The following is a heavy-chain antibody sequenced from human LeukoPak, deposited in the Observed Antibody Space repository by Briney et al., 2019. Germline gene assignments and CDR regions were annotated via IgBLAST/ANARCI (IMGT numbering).Heavy chain of an antibody. CDR2: MNPNSGNT. Sequence: ASVKVSCKASGYTFTSYDINWVRQATGQGLKWMGWMNPNSGNTGYAQKFQGRVTMTRNTSISTAYMELSCLRSEDTAVYYCARGRRQWLAYNWFDPWGQGTLVTVSS. J-gene: IGHJ5*02. V-gene: IGHV1-8*01. D-gene: IGHD6-19*01. CDR3: ARGRRQWLAYNWFDP. CDR1: GYTFTSYD.